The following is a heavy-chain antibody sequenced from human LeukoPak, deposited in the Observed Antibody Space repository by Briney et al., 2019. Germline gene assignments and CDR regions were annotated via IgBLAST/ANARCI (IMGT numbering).Heavy chain of an antibody. CDR3: ARVGDSDY. CDR1: GGSISTYY. Sequence: PSETLSLTCTVSGGSISTYYWSWIRQPPGKGLEWIGYIYYSGSTNYNPSLKSRVTISVDTSKNQFSLKLSSVTAADTAVYYCARVGDSDYWGQGTLVTVSS. D-gene: IGHD2-15*01. V-gene: IGHV4-59*01. J-gene: IGHJ4*02. CDR2: IYYSGST.